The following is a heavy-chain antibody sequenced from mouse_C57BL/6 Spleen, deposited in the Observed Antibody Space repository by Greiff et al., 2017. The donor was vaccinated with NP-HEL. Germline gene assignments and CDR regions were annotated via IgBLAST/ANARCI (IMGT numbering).Heavy chain of an antibody. V-gene: IGHV1-64*01. CDR2: IHPNIGST. CDR3: ASSSSSCAY. CDR1: GYTFTSYW. Sequence: QVQLQQPGAELVKPGASVKLSCQASGYTFTSYWMPWVKQRPGQGLEWLGMIHPNIGSTNYNEKFKSKATLTVDKSSSTAYMQRSSLTSEDSAVYYCASSSSSCAYWGQGTLVTVSA. D-gene: IGHD1-1*01. J-gene: IGHJ3*01.